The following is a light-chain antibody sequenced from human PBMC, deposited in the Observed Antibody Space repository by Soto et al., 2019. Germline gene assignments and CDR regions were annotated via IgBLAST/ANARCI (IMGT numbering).Light chain of an antibody. Sequence: EIVLTQSPATLSLSPGERATLSCRASQSVSSYLAWYQQKPGQAPRLLIYDASNRATGIPARFSGGGSGTDFTLTISSLEPEDFAVYYCQQRSHWPPAFGQGTKLEIK. J-gene: IGKJ2*01. CDR3: QQRSHWPPA. V-gene: IGKV3-11*01. CDR2: DAS. CDR1: QSVSSY.